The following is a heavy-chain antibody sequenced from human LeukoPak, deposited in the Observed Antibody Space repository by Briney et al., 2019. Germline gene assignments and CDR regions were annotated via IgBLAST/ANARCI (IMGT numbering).Heavy chain of an antibody. CDR3: ASQFTIFGENAFDI. CDR1: GGSISSSRYD. Sequence: PSETLSLTCTVSGGSISSSRYDWGWIRQPPGKGLEWIGSIYYSGSTYYNPSLKSRVTISVDTSKNQFSLKLSSVTAADTAVYYCASQFTIFGENAFDIWGQGTMVTVSS. CDR2: IYYSGST. V-gene: IGHV4-39*01. J-gene: IGHJ3*02. D-gene: IGHD3-3*01.